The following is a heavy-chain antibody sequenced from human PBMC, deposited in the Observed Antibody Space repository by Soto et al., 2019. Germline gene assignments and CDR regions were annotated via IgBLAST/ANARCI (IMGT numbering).Heavy chain of an antibody. CDR2: IYYSGST. D-gene: IGHD3-16*02. CDR3: ARDSRVDYDYVWGSYRPYYYYGMDV. Sequence: PSEALSLTCTVSGGSSSSYYWSWIRQPPGKGLEWIGYIYYSGSTNYNPSLKSRVTISVDTSKNQFSLKLSSVTAADTAVYYCARDSRVDYDYVWGSYRPYYYYGMDVWGQGTTVPVS. CDR1: GGSSSSYY. V-gene: IGHV4-59*01. J-gene: IGHJ6*02.